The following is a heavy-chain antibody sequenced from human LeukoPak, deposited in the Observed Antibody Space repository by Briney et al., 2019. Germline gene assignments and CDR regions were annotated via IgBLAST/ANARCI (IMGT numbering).Heavy chain of an antibody. CDR1: GYTFTIYG. V-gene: IGHV1-18*04. Sequence: GASVKVSFKASGYTFTIYGISWVRQAPGQGVEWMGWISAYNGNTNYAQKLQGRVTMTTDTSTSTAYMELRSLRSDDTAVYYCARGTMVRGVIPSYYYGMDVWGKATTVTVSS. CDR3: ARGTMVRGVIPSYYYGMDV. D-gene: IGHD3-10*01. J-gene: IGHJ6*04. CDR2: ISAYNGNT.